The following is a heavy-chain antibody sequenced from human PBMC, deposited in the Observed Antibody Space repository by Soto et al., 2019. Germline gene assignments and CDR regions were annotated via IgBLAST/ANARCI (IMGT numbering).Heavy chain of an antibody. CDR2: IIPIFGTA. Sequence: QVQLVQSGAEVKKPGSSVKVSCKASGGTFSSYAISWVRQAPGQGLEWMGGIIPIFGTANYAQKFQGRVTITADESTSTAYMELSSLRSEDTAAYYCARALSGGQQLVVGWFDPWGQGTLVTVSS. V-gene: IGHV1-69*01. D-gene: IGHD6-13*01. CDR3: ARALSGGQQLVVGWFDP. J-gene: IGHJ5*02. CDR1: GGTFSSYA.